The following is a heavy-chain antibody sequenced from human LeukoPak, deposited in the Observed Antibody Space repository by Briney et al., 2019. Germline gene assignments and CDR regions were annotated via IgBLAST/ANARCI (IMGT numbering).Heavy chain of an antibody. CDR3: SRRGIAVAGTPAEYFQH. V-gene: IGHV5-51*01. CDR2: IYPGDSDT. J-gene: IGHJ1*01. D-gene: IGHD6-19*01. Sequence: GESLKISFKGSGXSFTNYWIGWVRQMPGKALEWMGIIYPGDSDTRYSPPFQGQVTISADKSSSTAYPHWSSLKASDTAMYYCSRRGIAVAGTPAEYFQHWGQGTLVTVSS. CDR1: GXSFTNYW.